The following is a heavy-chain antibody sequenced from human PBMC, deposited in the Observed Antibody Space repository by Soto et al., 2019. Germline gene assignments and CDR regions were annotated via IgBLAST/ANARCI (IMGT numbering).Heavy chain of an antibody. V-gene: IGHV3-66*01. J-gene: IGHJ6*02. CDR3: VRENYYYERDV. CDR1: GFDASVNY. CDR2: INSGGNT. Sequence: GGSLRLSCAASGFDASVNYMTWVRQAPVKGLEWVSAINSGGNTFYADSVKGRFTISRDNSKNTLYLQMNSLRVEDTAMYYCVRENYYYERDVWGQGPTVTVSS.